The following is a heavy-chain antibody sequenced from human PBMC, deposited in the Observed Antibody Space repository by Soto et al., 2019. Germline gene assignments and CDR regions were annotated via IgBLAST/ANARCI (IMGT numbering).Heavy chain of an antibody. J-gene: IGHJ3*02. D-gene: IGHD3-9*01. CDR3: ARSTDILTGNDAFDI. V-gene: IGHV3-20*01. CDR1: GFTFDDYG. Sequence: GGSLRLSCAASGFTFDDYGMSWVRQAPGKGLEWVSGINWNGGSTGYADSVKGRFTISRDNAKNSLYLQMNSLRAEDTALYHCARSTDILTGNDAFDIWGQGTMVTVSS. CDR2: INWNGGST.